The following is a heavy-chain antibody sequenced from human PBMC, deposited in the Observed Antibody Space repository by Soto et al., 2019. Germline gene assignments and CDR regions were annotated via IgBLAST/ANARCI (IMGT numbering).Heavy chain of an antibody. CDR1: GFTFNTYG. D-gene: IGHD2-2*02. J-gene: IGHJ4*02. Sequence: GGSLRLSCAASGFTFNTYGMHGVRQAPGKGLEWVAVISYDGSEKYYVDSVKGRFTISKDNSKNTLYLQMNSLRPEDTAVYYCAKSPNFYCSSPNCYKYYFDHWGQGTRVTVSS. V-gene: IGHV3-30*18. CDR3: AKSPNFYCSSPNCYKYYFDH. CDR2: ISYDGSEK.